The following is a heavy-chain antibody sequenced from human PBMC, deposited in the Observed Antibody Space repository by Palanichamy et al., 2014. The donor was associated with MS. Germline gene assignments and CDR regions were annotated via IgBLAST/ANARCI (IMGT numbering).Heavy chain of an antibody. Sequence: QVQLVQPGAEVKKPGASVKVSCKASGYTFTDYAMNWVRQAPGQGLEWMGWINAGNGNTKYSQKFQGRVTLTRDTSASTAYMELSSLTSEDTAVYYCARGLWSSSRVGYYFDNWGQGTLVTVSS. CDR1: GYTFTDYA. CDR3: ARGLWSSSRVGYYFDN. V-gene: IGHV1-3*01. D-gene: IGHD3-3*01. CDR2: INAGNGNT. J-gene: IGHJ4*02.